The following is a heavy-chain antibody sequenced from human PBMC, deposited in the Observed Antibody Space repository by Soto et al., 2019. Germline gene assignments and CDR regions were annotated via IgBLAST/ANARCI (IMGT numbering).Heavy chain of an antibody. V-gene: IGHV1-69*06. D-gene: IGHD4-17*01. J-gene: IGHJ4*02. CDR1: GGTFSSYA. Sequence: ASVKVSCKASGGTFSSYAISWVRQAPGQGLEWMGGIIPIFGTANYAQKFQGRVTITADKSTSTAYMELSSLRSEDTAVYYCARVVSYGDYYFDYWGQGTLVTVSS. CDR3: ARVVSYGDYYFDY. CDR2: IIPIFGTA.